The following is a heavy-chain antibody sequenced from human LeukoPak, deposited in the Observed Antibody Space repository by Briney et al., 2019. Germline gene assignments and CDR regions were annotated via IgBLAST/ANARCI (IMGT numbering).Heavy chain of an antibody. J-gene: IGHJ4*02. CDR1: GGSISSSSYY. V-gene: IGHV4-61*02. Sequence: PSETLSLTCSVSGGSISSSSYYWSWIRQPAGKGLEWIGRIYTSGSTNYNPSLKSRVTMSVDTSKNQFSLKLSSVTAADTAVYYCARGGLLGAFDGLFDYWGQGTLVTVSS. CDR3: ARGGLLGAFDGLFDY. D-gene: IGHD2-21*02. CDR2: IYTSGST.